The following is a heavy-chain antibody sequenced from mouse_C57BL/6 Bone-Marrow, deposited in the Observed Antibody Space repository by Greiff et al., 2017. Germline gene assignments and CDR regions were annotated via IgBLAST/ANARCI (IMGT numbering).Heavy chain of an antibody. CDR2: IYPGSGST. V-gene: IGHV1-55*01. D-gene: IGHD2-14*01. J-gene: IGHJ3*01. CDR1: GYTFTSYW. CDR3: ARRIGAWFAY. Sequence: VQLQQPGAELVKPGASVKMSCKASGYTFTSYWITWVKQRPGQGLEWIGDIYPGSGSTNYNEKFKSKATLTVDTSSSTAYMQLRILTSEDSAVYYCARRIGAWFAYWGQGTLVTVSA.